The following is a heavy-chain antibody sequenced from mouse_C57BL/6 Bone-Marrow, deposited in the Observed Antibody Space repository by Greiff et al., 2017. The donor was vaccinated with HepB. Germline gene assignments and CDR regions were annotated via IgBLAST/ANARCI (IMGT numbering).Heavy chain of an antibody. CDR2: ISNGGGST. V-gene: IGHV5-12*01. J-gene: IGHJ2*01. D-gene: IGHD1-1*01. Sequence: DVKLVESGGGLVQPGGSLKLSCAASGFTFSDYYMYWVRQTPEKRLEWVAYISNGGGSTYYPDTVKGRFTISRDNAKNTLYLQMSRLKSEDTAMYYCARAFIFDYWGQGTTLTVSS. CDR1: GFTFSDYY. CDR3: ARAFIFDY.